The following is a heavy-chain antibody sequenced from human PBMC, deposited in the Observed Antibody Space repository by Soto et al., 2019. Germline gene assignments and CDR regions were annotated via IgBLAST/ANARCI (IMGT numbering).Heavy chain of an antibody. D-gene: IGHD4-17*01. CDR2: IYHGGST. CDR1: SGSNSSSRYS. J-gene: IGHJ4*02. Sequence: TLSLTCALSSGSNSSSRYSWNWIRQPPGKGLEWIGYIYHGGSTYYTPSLKSRVTFSVDRSKNQFSLKLSSVTAADTAVYYCARDYYGDYILDYWGQGTLVTVSS. V-gene: IGHV4-30-2*01. CDR3: ARDYYGDYILDY.